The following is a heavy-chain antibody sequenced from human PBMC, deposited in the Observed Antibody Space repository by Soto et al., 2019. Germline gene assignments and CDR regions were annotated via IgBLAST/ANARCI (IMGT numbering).Heavy chain of an antibody. D-gene: IGHD3-22*01. V-gene: IGHV1-2*04. CDR3: ARGHYYDSSGLDI. CDR2: INPNSGGT. CDR1: GYTFTGYY. J-gene: IGHJ3*02. Sequence: ASVKVSCKASGYTFTGYYMHWVRQAPGQGLEWMGWINPNSGGTNYAQKFQGWVTMTRDTSISTAYMELSRLRSDDTAVYYCARGHYYDSSGLDIWGQGTMVTVSS.